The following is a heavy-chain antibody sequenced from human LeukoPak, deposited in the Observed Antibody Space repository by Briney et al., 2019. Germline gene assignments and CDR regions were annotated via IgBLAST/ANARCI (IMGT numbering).Heavy chain of an antibody. V-gene: IGHV1-18*01. CDR1: GYTFTSDG. J-gene: IGHJ4*02. CDR3: ARVAGTGYYFDY. Sequence: ASVKVSCKGSGYTFTSDGISWVRQAPGQGLEWMGWISAYNGNTNYAQKLQGRVTMTTDTSTSTAYMELRSLRSDDTAVYYCARVAGTGYYFDYWGQGTLVTVSS. D-gene: IGHD6-19*01. CDR2: ISAYNGNT.